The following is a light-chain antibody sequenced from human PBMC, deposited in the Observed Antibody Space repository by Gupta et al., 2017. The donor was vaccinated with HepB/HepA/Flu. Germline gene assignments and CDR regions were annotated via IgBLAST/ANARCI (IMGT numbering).Light chain of an antibody. J-gene: IGLJ1*01. Sequence: QPVVSQDPSLTVSPGGTVTRTCGSNTGAVTNGHYPYWFQQKPGQVPRTLIYDTNNKHSWTPARFSGSLLGGKAALTLSGAQPEDEAEYYCLLLYSGTYVFGTGTKVTVL. CDR1: TGAVTNGHY. CDR3: LLLYSGTYV. V-gene: IGLV7-46*01. CDR2: DTN.